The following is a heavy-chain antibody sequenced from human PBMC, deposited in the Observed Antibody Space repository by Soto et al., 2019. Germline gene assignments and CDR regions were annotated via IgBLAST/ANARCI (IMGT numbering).Heavy chain of an antibody. Sequence: QVHLVQSGAEVKKPGASVKVSCKASGYTFTSYGITWVRQAPGQGLEWMGWISAHNGNTDYAQKLQGRVTVTRDTTTITAYKELRSLISDDTALYYCARGRYGDYWGQGALVTVSS. CDR2: ISAHNGNT. CDR3: ARGRYGDY. V-gene: IGHV1-18*01. J-gene: IGHJ4*02. CDR1: GYTFTSYG. D-gene: IGHD1-1*01.